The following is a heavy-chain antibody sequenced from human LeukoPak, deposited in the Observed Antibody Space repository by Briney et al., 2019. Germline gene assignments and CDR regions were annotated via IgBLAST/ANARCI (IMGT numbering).Heavy chain of an antibody. Sequence: GGSLRLSCAASGFTFSSETMHWVRQAPGKGLEGVAGISYDGNNKHYADSVKGRFTISRDNAEKSLYLQMNSLRAEDTAVYYCARAGGSYQVFEYWGQGTLVTVSS. CDR2: ISYDGNNK. V-gene: IGHV3-30*04. CDR3: ARAGGSYQVFEY. J-gene: IGHJ4*02. D-gene: IGHD1-26*01. CDR1: GFTFSSET.